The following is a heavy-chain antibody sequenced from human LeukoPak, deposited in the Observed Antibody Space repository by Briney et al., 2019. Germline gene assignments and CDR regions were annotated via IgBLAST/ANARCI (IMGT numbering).Heavy chain of an antibody. D-gene: IGHD2-21*02. Sequence: PSETLSLTCAVYGGSFRGFYWSWIRQSPGRGLEWLGEINHGGDPSYNPSLKSRLTFSVDMSKNQFSLKLRSLTAADTAVYYCARSHCGGDCYSSRWQVLYGYYYYYMDVWGKGTTVTVSS. CDR1: GGSFRGFY. J-gene: IGHJ6*03. CDR3: ARSHCGGDCYSSRWQVLYGYYYYYMDV. CDR2: INHGGDP. V-gene: IGHV4-34*01.